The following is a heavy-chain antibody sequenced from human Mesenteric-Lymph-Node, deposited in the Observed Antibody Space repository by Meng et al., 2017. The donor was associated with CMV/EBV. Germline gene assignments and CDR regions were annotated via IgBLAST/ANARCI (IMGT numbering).Heavy chain of an antibody. CDR2: ISYDGSNK. CDR3: ARGDYCSSTSCYFGDFDY. D-gene: IGHD2-2*01. V-gene: IGHV3-30*03. J-gene: IGHJ4*02. CDR1: GFTFGSYW. Sequence: GGSLRLSCAASGFTFGSYWMHWVRQAPGRGLEWVAVISYDGSNKYYADSVKGRFTISRDNSKNTLYLQMNSLRAEDTAVYYCARGDYCSSTSCYFGDFDYWGQGTLVTVSS.